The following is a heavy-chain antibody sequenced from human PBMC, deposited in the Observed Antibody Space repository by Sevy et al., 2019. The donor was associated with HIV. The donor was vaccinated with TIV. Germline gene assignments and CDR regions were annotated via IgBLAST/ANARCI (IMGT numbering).Heavy chain of an antibody. V-gene: IGHV2-5*01. CDR1: GFSLSTSGVG. D-gene: IGHD5-18*01. Sequence: SGPTLVNPTQTLTLTCTFSGFSLSTSGVGVGWIRQPPGKALEWLALIYWNDDKRYSPSLKSRLTITKDTSKNQVVITMTNMDPVDTATYYCARFSVDGYSIDYWGQGTLVTVSS. CDR2: IYWNDDK. J-gene: IGHJ4*02. CDR3: ARFSVDGYSIDY.